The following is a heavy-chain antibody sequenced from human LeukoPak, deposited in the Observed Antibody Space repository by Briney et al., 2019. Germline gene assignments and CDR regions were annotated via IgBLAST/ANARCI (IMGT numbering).Heavy chain of an antibody. CDR1: GYTFTGYY. Sequence: GASVKVSCKASGYTFTGYYMHWVRQAPGQGLEWMGWINPNSGGTNYAQKFQGRVTMTRDTSISTAYMELSRLRSDDTAVYYCARSLQIPPAYYDFWSGWYYFDYWGQGTLVTVSS. CDR3: ARSLQIPPAYYDFWSGWYYFDY. V-gene: IGHV1-2*02. D-gene: IGHD3-3*01. CDR2: INPNSGGT. J-gene: IGHJ4*02.